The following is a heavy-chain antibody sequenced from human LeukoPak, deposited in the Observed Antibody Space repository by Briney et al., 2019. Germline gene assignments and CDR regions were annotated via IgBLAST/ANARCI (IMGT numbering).Heavy chain of an antibody. Sequence: PSETLSLTCTVSGGSISSYYWSWIRQPPGKGLEWIGNIDYSGSTIYNPALKSRVTVSVDTSKNQFSLNLASVTAAGTAVYFCAREGKLTGYFGGLGFNYWGPGILVTVSS. D-gene: IGHD6-19*01. CDR3: AREGKLTGYFGGLGFNY. J-gene: IGHJ4*02. CDR1: GGSISSYY. V-gene: IGHV4-59*01. CDR2: IDYSGST.